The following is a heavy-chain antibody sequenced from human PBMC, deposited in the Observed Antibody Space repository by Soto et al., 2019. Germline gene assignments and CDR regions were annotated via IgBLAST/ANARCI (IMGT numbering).Heavy chain of an antibody. D-gene: IGHD5-12*01. CDR1: GYTFTRTG. J-gene: IGHJ6*02. CDR3: AREGVAPYYYYGMDV. Sequence: ASVKVSCKDSGYTFTRTGISWVRQAPRQGPEWMGWISSYNGDTNYAQTFQGRVTMTTDTSTSTAYMELRSLRSDDTAVYYCAREGVAPYYYYGMDVWGQGTPVTVSS. V-gene: IGHV1-18*01. CDR2: ISSYNGDT.